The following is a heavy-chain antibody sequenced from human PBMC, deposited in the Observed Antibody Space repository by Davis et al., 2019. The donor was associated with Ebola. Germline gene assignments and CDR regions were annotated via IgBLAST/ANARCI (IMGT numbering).Heavy chain of an antibody. V-gene: IGHV4-34*01. CDR2: INHSGST. D-gene: IGHD6-19*01. CDR1: GGSFSGYY. J-gene: IGHJ4*02. CDR3: AKGLGSSGWYNFDY. Sequence: SETLSLTCAVYGGSFSGYYWSWIRQPPGKGLEWIGEINHSGSTNYNPSLKSRVTISVDTSKNQFSLKLSSVTAADTAVYYCAKGLGSSGWYNFDYWGQGTLVTVSS.